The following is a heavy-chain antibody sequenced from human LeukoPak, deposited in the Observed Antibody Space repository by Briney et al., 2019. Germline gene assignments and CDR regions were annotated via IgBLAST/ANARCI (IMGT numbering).Heavy chain of an antibody. CDR3: AKEDLYDGMDV. J-gene: IGHJ6*04. CDR1: GFTFRNYA. V-gene: IGHV3-23*01. CDR2: ISDSGGFT. Sequence: GGSLRPSCVASGFTFRNYAMSWVRQAPGKGLEWVSAISDSGGFTYYTDSVKGRFTISRDNSKKTLYLQMNGLRAEDTALYYCAKEDLYDGMDVWGKGTTVTVSS.